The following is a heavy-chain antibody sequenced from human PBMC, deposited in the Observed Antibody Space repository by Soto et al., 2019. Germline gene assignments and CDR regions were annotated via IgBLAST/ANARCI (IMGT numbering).Heavy chain of an antibody. V-gene: IGHV3-73*01. CDR3: TRHHADFHYFNYGMDV. CDR1: GFTFSGSA. CDR2: IRGKANSYAT. J-gene: IGHJ6*02. Sequence: GGSLRLSCAASGFTFSGSAMHWVRQASGKGLEWVGRIRGKANSYATAYAASVKGRFTISRDDSKNTAYLQMNSLKTEDTAVYYCTRHHADFHYFNYGMDVWGQGTTVTVS.